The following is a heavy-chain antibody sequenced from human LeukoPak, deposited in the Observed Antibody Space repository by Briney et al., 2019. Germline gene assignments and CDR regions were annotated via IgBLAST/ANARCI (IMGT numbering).Heavy chain of an antibody. J-gene: IGHJ4*02. V-gene: IGHV3-7*03. CDR2: IKPDGTTK. CDR3: ARSIPYGTTWYGRSDY. CDR1: GFTFSSYW. D-gene: IGHD6-13*01. Sequence: GGSLRLSCAASGFTFSSYWMSWVRQAPGKGLEWVANIKPDGTTKFYVDSVKGRFTISRDNALNSLYLQVNSLRAEDTAIYYCARSIPYGTTWYGRSDYWGQGTLVTVSS.